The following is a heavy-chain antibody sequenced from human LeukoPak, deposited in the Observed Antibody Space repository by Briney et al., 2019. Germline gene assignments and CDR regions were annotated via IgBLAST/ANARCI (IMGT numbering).Heavy chain of an antibody. CDR1: GYTFTSYD. CDR3: ARGIGQKTSHYPDY. D-gene: IGHD2-2*01. Sequence: ASVKVSCKASGYTFTSYDINWVRQAPGQGLEWMGWMNPNSGNTGYAQKFQGRVTMTRNTSISTAYMELSSLRSEDTAVYYCARGIGQKTSHYPDYWGQGTLVTVSS. V-gene: IGHV1-8*01. J-gene: IGHJ4*02. CDR2: MNPNSGNT.